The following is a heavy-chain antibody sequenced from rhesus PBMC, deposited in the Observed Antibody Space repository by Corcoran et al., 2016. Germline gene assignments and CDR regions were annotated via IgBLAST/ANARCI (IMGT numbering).Heavy chain of an antibody. Sequence: QVQLQESGPGLLKPSETLSLTCAVSGDSISGGYGCGWTRQPPGKGLEGIGSIYSSSGNTYYNPSLKSRVTISTDTSKNQFSLKLSSVTAADTAVYYCARAPSSGWPIDCWGQGVLVTVSS. CDR2: IYSSSGNT. J-gene: IGHJ4*01. D-gene: IGHD6-31*01. V-gene: IGHV4S7*01. CDR3: ARAPSSGWPIDC. CDR1: GDSISGGYG.